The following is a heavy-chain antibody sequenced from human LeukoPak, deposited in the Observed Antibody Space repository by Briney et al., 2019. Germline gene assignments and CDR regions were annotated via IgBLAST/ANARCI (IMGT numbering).Heavy chain of an antibody. CDR1: GFTFSSYA. Sequence: PGGSLRLSCAASGFTFSSYAMHWVRQAPGKGLEWVAVISYDGSNKYYADSVKGRFTISRDNSKNTLYLQMNSLRAEDTAVYYCARVFYGDYGYYFDYWGQGTLVTVSS. V-gene: IGHV3-30*04. D-gene: IGHD4-17*01. CDR3: ARVFYGDYGYYFDY. CDR2: ISYDGSNK. J-gene: IGHJ4*02.